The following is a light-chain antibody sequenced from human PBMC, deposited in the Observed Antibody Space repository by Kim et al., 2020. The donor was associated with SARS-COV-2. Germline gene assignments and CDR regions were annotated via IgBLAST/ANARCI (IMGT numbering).Light chain of an antibody. CDR2: DVT. V-gene: IGLV2-14*03. Sequence: QSITNSCTGTSSDIGTYNYVSLYQPHPGNAPELMIYDVTDRPSGVSDRFSSSKSGNTASLTISELQAEDEADYRCISYRSGGTLVVFGGGTQLTVL. J-gene: IGLJ2*01. CDR3: ISYRSGGTLVV. CDR1: SSDIGTYNY.